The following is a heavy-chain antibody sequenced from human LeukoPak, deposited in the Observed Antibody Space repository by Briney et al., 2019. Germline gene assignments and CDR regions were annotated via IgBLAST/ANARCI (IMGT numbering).Heavy chain of an antibody. CDR1: GFTFSIYG. Sequence: QSGGSLRLSCAASGFTFSIYGITWVRQAPGKGLEWVSTISATGGSTYYADSVKGRFTISRDNSKDTLYLQMNSLRAEDTAVYYCAKGGYSSGWRNYFDYWGQGTLVTVSS. CDR3: AKGGYSSGWRNYFDY. D-gene: IGHD6-19*01. V-gene: IGHV3-23*01. J-gene: IGHJ4*02. CDR2: ISATGGST.